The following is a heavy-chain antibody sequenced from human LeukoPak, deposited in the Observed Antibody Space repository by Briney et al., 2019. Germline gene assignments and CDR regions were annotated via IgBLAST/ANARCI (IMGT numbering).Heavy chain of an antibody. Sequence: SQTLSLTCTVSGGSISSGGYYWSWIRQHPGKGLEWIGYIYYSGSTYYNPSLKSRVTISVDTSKNQFSLRLSSVTAADTAVYYCARVRPQAFDIWGQGTMVTVSS. V-gene: IGHV4-31*03. CDR1: GGSISSGGYY. J-gene: IGHJ3*02. CDR3: ARVRPQAFDI. CDR2: IYYSGST. D-gene: IGHD1-1*01.